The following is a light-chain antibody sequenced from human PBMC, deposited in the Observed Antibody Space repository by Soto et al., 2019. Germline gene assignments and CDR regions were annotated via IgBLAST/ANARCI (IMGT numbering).Light chain of an antibody. Sequence: EIVLTQSPGTLSLSPGERATLSCRASQSVSSSYLAWYQQKPGQAPRLLIYGASSRATGIPDRFSGSGSGTDFTLTISRLEPDDFAVYYCQPYGSSPTTFGPGTKVDIK. CDR3: QPYGSSPTT. V-gene: IGKV3-20*01. CDR2: GAS. J-gene: IGKJ3*01. CDR1: QSVSSSY.